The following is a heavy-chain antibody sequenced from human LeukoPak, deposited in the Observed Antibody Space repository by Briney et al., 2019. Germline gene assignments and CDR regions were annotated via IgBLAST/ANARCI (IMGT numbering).Heavy chain of an antibody. J-gene: IGHJ5*02. CDR1: GFTFSSYA. V-gene: IGHV3-23*01. D-gene: IGHD3-16*01. CDR3: ARLLGDSTIYDL. CDR2: ISGSGGST. Sequence: PGGSPRLSCAAPGFTFSSYAMSWVRQAPGKGLEWVSAISGSGGSTYYADSVKGRFTISRDNSKNTLYLQMNSLRDDDTAIYYCARLLGDSTIYDLWGQGTLVTVSS.